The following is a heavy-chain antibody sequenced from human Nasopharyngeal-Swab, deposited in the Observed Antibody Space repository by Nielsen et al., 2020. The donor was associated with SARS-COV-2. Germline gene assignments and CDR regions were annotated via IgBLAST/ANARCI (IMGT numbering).Heavy chain of an antibody. D-gene: IGHD3-10*01. V-gene: IGHV4-39*07. CDR2: IYYSGIT. CDR3: ARVYGSGKGWYYFDY. J-gene: IGHJ4*02. Sequence: SETLSLTCTVSSGSISSSSYYWGWIRQPPGKGLEWIGSIYYSGITYYNPSLKSRVTISVDTSKNQFSLKLSSVTAADTAVYYCARVYGSGKGWYYFDYWGQGTLVTVSS. CDR1: SGSISSSSYY.